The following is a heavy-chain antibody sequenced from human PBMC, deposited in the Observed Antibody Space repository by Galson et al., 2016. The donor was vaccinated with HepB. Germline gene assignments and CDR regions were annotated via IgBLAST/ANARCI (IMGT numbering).Heavy chain of an antibody. CDR3: SRDVPPLLGWYFDL. Sequence: SLRLSCAASGFAFHSYSMNWVRQAPGKGPEWISHISSSGSTYYADSVKGRFIISSDNAKNSLYLQMNSLGHEDTAVYYCSRDVPPLLGWYFDLWGRGTLVTVSS. D-gene: IGHD7-27*01. V-gene: IGHV3-48*02. CDR2: ISSSGST. J-gene: IGHJ2*01. CDR1: GFAFHSYS.